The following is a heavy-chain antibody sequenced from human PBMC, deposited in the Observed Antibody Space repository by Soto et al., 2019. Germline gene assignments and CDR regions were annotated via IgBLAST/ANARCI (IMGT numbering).Heavy chain of an antibody. CDR3: TRAPLRCSGGSCYSADA. Sequence: GGSLRLSCATSGFTFHDHGMSWVRQAPGKGLDWVGFIRSRRYGATTEYAASVKGRFFISRDDSKSIAFLQMNNLETEDTAVYYCTRAPLRCSGGSCYSADAWGQGTLVTVSS. CDR1: GFTFHDHG. J-gene: IGHJ5*02. CDR2: IRSRRYGATT. D-gene: IGHD2-15*01. V-gene: IGHV3-49*04.